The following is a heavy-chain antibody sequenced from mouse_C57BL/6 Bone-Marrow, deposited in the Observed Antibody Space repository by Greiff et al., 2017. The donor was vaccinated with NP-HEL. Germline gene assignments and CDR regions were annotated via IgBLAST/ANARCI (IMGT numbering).Heavy chain of an antibody. J-gene: IGHJ4*01. V-gene: IGHV1-53*01. Sequence: VQLQQPGTELVKPGASVKLSCKASGYTFTSYWMHWVKQRPGQGLEWIGNINPSNGGTNYNEKFKSKATLTVDKSSSTAYMQLSSLTSEDYAVYYCARCPLLYYYAMDYWGQGTSVTVSS. CDR2: INPSNGGT. CDR3: ARCPLLYYYAMDY. CDR1: GYTFTSYW. D-gene: IGHD2-1*01.